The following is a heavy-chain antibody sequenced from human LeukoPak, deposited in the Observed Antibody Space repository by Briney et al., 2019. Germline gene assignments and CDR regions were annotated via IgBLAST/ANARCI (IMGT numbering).Heavy chain of an antibody. D-gene: IGHD3-10*02. CDR3: ARGALHVFDY. CDR2: ISTSGSTT. V-gene: IGHV3-48*03. Sequence: PGGSLRLSCAASGFTFSDYEINSVRQAPGKGLEWVSCISTSGSTTYYADSVKGRFTISRDNAKNSLFLQMNTLTAEDTAVYYCARGALHVFDYWGQGTPVTVSS. CDR1: GFTFSDYE. J-gene: IGHJ4*02.